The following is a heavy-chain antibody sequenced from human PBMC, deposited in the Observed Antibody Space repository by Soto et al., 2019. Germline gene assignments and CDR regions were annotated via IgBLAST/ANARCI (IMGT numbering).Heavy chain of an antibody. CDR3: ARGYGRKFDY. Sequence: ETLCLTCAVYGGPFSGYYWTWIRQPPGKGLEWIGEINHSGSTNYNPSLKSRVTISVDTSKNQFSLKLSSVTAADTAVYYCARGYGRKFDYWGQGTLVTVSS. CDR2: INHSGST. D-gene: IGHD3-10*01. CDR1: GGPFSGYY. J-gene: IGHJ4*02. V-gene: IGHV4-34*01.